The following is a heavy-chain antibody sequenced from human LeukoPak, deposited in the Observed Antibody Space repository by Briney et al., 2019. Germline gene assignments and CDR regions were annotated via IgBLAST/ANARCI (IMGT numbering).Heavy chain of an antibody. CDR2: ISYSGTT. CDR1: GASISSSRYY. D-gene: IGHD3-3*01. J-gene: IGHJ6*03. V-gene: IGHV4-39*01. CDR3: ARHVRGGYYDFWSGHYYYYYMNV. Sequence: SETLSLTCTVSGASISSSRYYWGWIRQPPGKGLEWIGSISYSGTTYYNPSLKSRVTISVDTSRNQFSLKLSSVTAADTAVYYCARHVRGGYYDFWSGHYYYYYMNVWGKGTTVTVSS.